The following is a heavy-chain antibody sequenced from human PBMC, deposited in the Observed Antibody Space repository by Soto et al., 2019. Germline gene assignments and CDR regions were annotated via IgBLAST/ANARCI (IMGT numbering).Heavy chain of an antibody. CDR3: PRPGSY. J-gene: IGHJ4*02. CDR2: IYYGWSS. V-gene: IGHV4-39*01. Sequence: SETVYRTCAVSGVSSSSSSYYLGWILQPPGKVMEWIGTIYYGWSSDSNPSLKSRVTISLDTSKNQVSLTRNSVTAADTAVSYCPRPGSYWGKGPLVTV. CDR1: GVSSSSSSYY.